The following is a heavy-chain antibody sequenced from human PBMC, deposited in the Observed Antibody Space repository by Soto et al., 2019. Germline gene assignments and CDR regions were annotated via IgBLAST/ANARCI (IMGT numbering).Heavy chain of an antibody. V-gene: IGHV4-59*01. Sequence: SESLSLTCTVPVGSISSYYWSWIRQRPGKGLEWIGYIYYSGSTNYNPSLKSRVTISVDTSKNQFSLKLSSVTAADTAVYYCARDRSSGWYEGADAFDIWGQGTMVTVSS. CDR1: VGSISSYY. J-gene: IGHJ3*02. D-gene: IGHD6-19*01. CDR2: IYYSGST. CDR3: ARDRSSGWYEGADAFDI.